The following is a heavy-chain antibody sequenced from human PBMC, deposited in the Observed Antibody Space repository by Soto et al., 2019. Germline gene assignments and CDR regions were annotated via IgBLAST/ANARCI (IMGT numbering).Heavy chain of an antibody. D-gene: IGHD4-17*01. V-gene: IGHV1-8*02. CDR1: GYTFTGYY. J-gene: IGHJ3*02. Sequence: ASVKVSCKASGYTFTGYYINWVRQATGQGLEWMGWMNPNSGNTGYAQKFQGRVTMTRNTSISTAYMELSSLRSEDTAVYYCARGLYGGAAFDIWGQGTMVTVSS. CDR2: MNPNSGNT. CDR3: ARGLYGGAAFDI.